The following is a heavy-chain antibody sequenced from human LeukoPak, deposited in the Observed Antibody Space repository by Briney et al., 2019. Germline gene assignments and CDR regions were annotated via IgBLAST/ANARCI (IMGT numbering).Heavy chain of an antibody. CDR3: ARSIALLWGSLEWLRSEYYMDV. CDR1: GGSISSSSYY. Sequence: PSETLSLTCTVSGGSISSSSYYWGWIRQPPGKGLEWIGSIYYSGSTYYNPSLKSRVTISVDTSKNQFSLKLSSVTAADTAVYYCARSIALLWGSLEWLRSEYYMDVWGKGTTVTVSS. J-gene: IGHJ6*03. D-gene: IGHD5-12*01. V-gene: IGHV4-39*07. CDR2: IYYSGST.